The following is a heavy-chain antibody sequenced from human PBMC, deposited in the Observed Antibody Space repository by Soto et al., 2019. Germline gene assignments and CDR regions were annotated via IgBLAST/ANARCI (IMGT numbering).Heavy chain of an antibody. CDR1: GFTVNSNY. D-gene: IGHD3-9*01. CDR3: ATLTKYDILTGFYPC. CDR2: IHSDGST. V-gene: IGHV3-66*01. Sequence: PGGSLRLSCAASGFTVNSNYMSWVRQAPGKGLEWVSVIHSDGSTYYADSVKGRFIISRDNSNNTLYFQMNSLRAEDTAVYYCATLTKYDILTGFYPCWGQGTLVTVSS. J-gene: IGHJ4*02.